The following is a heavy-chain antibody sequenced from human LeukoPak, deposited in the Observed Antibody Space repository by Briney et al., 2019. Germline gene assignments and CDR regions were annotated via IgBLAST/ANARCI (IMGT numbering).Heavy chain of an antibody. CDR3: ARVLYDSSGYYVGAFDY. J-gene: IGHJ4*02. CDR1: GYSFTRYW. Sequence: GESLKISCKGSGYSFTRYWIGWVRQMPGKGLEWMGIIYPGDSDTRYSPSFQGQVTISADKSISTAYLQWSSLKASDTAMYYCARVLYDSSGYYVGAFDYRGQGTLVTVSS. CDR2: IYPGDSDT. D-gene: IGHD3-22*01. V-gene: IGHV5-51*01.